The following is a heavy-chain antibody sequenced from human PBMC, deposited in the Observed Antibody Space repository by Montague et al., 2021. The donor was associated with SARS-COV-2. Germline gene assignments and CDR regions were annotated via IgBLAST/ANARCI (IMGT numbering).Heavy chain of an antibody. J-gene: IGHJ2*01. CDR1: GGSISSYY. CDR2: IYYSGST. V-gene: IGHV4-59*01. Sequence: SETLSLTCTVSGGSISSYYWNWIRQPPGKGLEWIGYIYYSGSTNYNPSLKSRVTISLDTSKNQISLRLNSVTAADTAVYYCAGDSVRFWHFDLWGRGTLVTVSS. CDR3: AGDSVRFWHFDL. D-gene: IGHD5/OR15-5a*01.